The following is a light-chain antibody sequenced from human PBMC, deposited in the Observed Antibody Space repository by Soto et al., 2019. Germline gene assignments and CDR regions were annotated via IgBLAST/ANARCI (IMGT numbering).Light chain of an antibody. V-gene: IGKV3-20*01. CDR1: QNVSNNY. CDR2: GSS. J-gene: IGKJ2*01. Sequence: EVVLTQSPGTLSLSPGERATLSCRASQNVSNNYLAWYQQKPGQAPRLLIFGSSDRAAGITDSLSGSGSGTDFTLTISRLEPEDFSVYYCQQYGSSPPYTFGQGTKLEIK. CDR3: QQYGSSPPYT.